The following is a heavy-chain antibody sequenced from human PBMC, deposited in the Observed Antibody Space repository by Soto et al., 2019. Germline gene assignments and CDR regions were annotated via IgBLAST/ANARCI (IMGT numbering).Heavy chain of an antibody. CDR1: GYTLTELS. CDR3: ATEGPGQLRLEYYYDSSGSYGY. J-gene: IGHJ4*02. Sequence: ASVKVSCKVSGYTLTELSMHWVRQAPGKGLEWMGGFDPEDGETIYAQKFQGRVTMTEDTSTDTAYMELSSLRSEDTAVYYCATEGPGQLRLEYYYDSSGSYGYWGKGTPVTVSS. D-gene: IGHD3-22*01. V-gene: IGHV1-24*01. CDR2: FDPEDGET.